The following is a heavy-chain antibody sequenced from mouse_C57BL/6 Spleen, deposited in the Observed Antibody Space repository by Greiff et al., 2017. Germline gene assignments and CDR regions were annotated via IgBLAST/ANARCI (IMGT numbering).Heavy chain of an antibody. J-gene: IGHJ1*03. D-gene: IGHD1-1*01. CDR2: IRNKANGYTT. CDR3: ARSSRVRSSYWYFDV. V-gene: IGHV7-3*01. CDR1: GFTFTDYY. Sequence: EVKLVESGGGLVQPGGSLSLSCAASGFTFTDYYMSWVRQPPGKALEWLGFIRNKANGYTTEYSASVKGRFTISRDNSQSILYLQMNALRAEDSATYYGARSSRVRSSYWYFDVWGTGTTVTVSS.